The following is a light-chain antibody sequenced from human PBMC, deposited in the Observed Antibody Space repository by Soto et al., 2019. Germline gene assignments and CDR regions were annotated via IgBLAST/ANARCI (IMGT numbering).Light chain of an antibody. CDR1: QSISSW. Sequence: DIQMTQSPSTLSASVGDRVTITCRASQSISSWLASYQQKPGKAPKLLMYKASSLESGVPSRFSGSGSGTEFTLTISSLQPDDSATYYCQHYNSYPWTFGQGTKVEIK. V-gene: IGKV1-5*03. CDR3: QHYNSYPWT. CDR2: KAS. J-gene: IGKJ1*01.